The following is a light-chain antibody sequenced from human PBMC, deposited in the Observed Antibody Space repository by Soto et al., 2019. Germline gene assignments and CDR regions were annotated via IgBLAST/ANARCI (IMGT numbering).Light chain of an antibody. J-gene: IGKJ1*01. CDR3: QQSYGTLWT. CDR2: DAS. CDR1: QSINTY. V-gene: IGKV1-39*01. Sequence: DIQMTQSPSSLSASVGDRVTITCRASQSINTYLNWYQQKPGKAPKLLIYDASSLQSAVPSRFSGSGSGTDFTLTISSLQPEDFATYYCQQSYGTLWTFGQGTKVEIK.